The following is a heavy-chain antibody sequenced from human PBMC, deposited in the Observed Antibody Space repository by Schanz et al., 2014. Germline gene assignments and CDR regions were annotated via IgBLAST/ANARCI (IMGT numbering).Heavy chain of an antibody. CDR3: ARGLIAAASGAFDY. V-gene: IGHV3-11*01. CDR2: IGNGGVTI. J-gene: IGHJ4*02. Sequence: QVQLVDSGGGLVKPGGSLRLSCTASGFPFSDYFMAWIRQPPGRGLEWVSYIGNGGVTIYYADSVKGRFTISRDNSKNTLYLQMNSLRAGDAAVYYCARGLIAAASGAFDYWGQGTLVAVSA. D-gene: IGHD6-13*01. CDR1: GFPFSDYF.